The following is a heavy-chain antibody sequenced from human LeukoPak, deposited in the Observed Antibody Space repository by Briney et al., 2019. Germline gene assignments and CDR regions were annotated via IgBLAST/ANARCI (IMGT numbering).Heavy chain of an antibody. Sequence: GGSLRLSCAASGFTFSRFSRNWVRQAPGKGLEWVSSISSSGTYIYYADSVKGRFTISRESEKNSLYLQMNSLSAQDTAVYYCARDFVTSGYYFDYWGQGTLVTVSS. CDR2: ISSSGTYI. V-gene: IGHV3-21*01. D-gene: IGHD3-22*01. J-gene: IGHJ4*02. CDR3: ARDFVTSGYYFDY. CDR1: GFTFSRFS.